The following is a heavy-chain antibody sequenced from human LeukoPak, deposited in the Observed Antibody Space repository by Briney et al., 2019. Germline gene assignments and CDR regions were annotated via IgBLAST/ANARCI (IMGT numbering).Heavy chain of an antibody. D-gene: IGHD3-3*01. CDR1: GYTFTGYY. CDR3: ARASITIFGVVIISDNWFDP. V-gene: IGHV1-2*06. J-gene: IGHJ5*02. Sequence: ASVTVSCKASGYTFTGYYMHWVRQAPGQGLEWMGRINPNSGGTNYAQKFQGRATMTRDTSISTAYMELSRLRSDDTAVHYCARASITIFGVVIISDNWFDPWGQGTLVTVSS. CDR2: INPNSGGT.